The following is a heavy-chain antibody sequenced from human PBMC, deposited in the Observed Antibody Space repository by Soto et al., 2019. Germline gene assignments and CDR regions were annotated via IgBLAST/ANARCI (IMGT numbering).Heavy chain of an antibody. J-gene: IGHJ4*02. CDR1: GGSFSGYY. D-gene: IGHD5-12*01. CDR3: ARGHGRVAPIKFDY. Sequence: SETLSLTCAVYGGSFSGYYWSWIRQPPGKGLEWIGGINHSGSTNYNPSLKSRVTISVATSKNQFSLQMSSVTAEDTAVYYCARGHGRVAPIKFDYWGQGTLVTVSS. V-gene: IGHV4-34*01. CDR2: INHSGST.